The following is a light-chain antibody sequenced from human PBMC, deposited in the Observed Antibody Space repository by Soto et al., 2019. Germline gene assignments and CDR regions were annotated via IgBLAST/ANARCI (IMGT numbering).Light chain of an antibody. CDR3: QQYNSGPPLSAR. CDR2: GAA. Sequence: EIVMTQSPATLSVSLGERATLSCRASQSVSTNLAWYQHKPGQAPRLLIYGAAARATGIPARFSGSGSGTEFTLTISSVQSEDFAVYDCQQYNSGPPLSARFGQGTKVEIK. CDR1: QSVSTN. J-gene: IGKJ2*03. V-gene: IGKV3D-15*01.